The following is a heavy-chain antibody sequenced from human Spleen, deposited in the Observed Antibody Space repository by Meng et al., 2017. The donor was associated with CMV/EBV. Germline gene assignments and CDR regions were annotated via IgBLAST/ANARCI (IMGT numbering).Heavy chain of an antibody. CDR3: AREVGYVFDI. CDR2: IHSGGST. J-gene: IGHJ3*02. V-gene: IGHV3-53*01. Sequence: GESLKISCAASGVTVSSNYMNWVRQAPEKGLEWVSVIHSGGSTYYADSVKGRFTISRDNSKNTLYLQMNSLRAEDTAVYYCAREVGYVFDIWGQGTMVTVSS. CDR1: GVTVSSNY.